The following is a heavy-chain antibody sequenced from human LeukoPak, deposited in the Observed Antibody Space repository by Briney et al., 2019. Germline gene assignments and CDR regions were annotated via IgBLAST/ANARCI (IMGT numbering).Heavy chain of an antibody. CDR1: GFTFSSYW. V-gene: IGHV3-7*01. CDR2: IKQDGSEK. CDR3: VRYYDFWSGYYWEHNYFDY. Sequence: GGSLRLSCAASGFTFSSYWMSWVRQAPGKGLEWVANIKQDGSEKYYVDSVKGRFTISRDNAKNSLYLQMNSLRAEDTAVYYCVRYYDFWSGYYWEHNYFDYWGQGTLVTVSS. D-gene: IGHD3-3*01. J-gene: IGHJ4*02.